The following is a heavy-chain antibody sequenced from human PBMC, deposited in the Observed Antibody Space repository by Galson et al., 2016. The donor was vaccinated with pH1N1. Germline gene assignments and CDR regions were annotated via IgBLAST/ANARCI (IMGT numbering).Heavy chain of an antibody. CDR2: IYYSGST. Sequence: TLSLTCTVSGGSISSSSYYWDWIRPPPGKGLEWIGSIYYSGSTYYNPSLKSRVTISVDTSKNQFSLKLSSVTAADTAVYYCARRGIGEFLYYFDSWGQGTLVTVSS. CDR1: GGSISSSSYY. J-gene: IGHJ4*02. V-gene: IGHV4-39*01. CDR3: ARRGIGEFLYYFDS. D-gene: IGHD3-10*01.